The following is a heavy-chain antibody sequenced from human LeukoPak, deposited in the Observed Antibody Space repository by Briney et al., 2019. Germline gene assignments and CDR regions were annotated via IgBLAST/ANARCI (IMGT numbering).Heavy chain of an antibody. D-gene: IGHD3-22*01. CDR3: ARDSSGPIDY. CDR2: IIPIFGTA. Sequence: SVKVSCKASGGTFSSYAISWVRQAPGQGLERMGGIIPIFGTANYAQKFQGRVTMTRDTSISTAYMELSRLRSDDTAVYYCARDSSGPIDYWGQGTLVTVSS. CDR1: GGTFSSYA. V-gene: IGHV1-69*05. J-gene: IGHJ4*02.